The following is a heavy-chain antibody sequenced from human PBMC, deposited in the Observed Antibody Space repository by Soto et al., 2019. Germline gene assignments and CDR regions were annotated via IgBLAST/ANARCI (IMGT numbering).Heavy chain of an antibody. CDR3: AVLRGSGWSALGYYFDY. Sequence: ASVNLSCKPSGYTLTELAIHWVRQAPGKGLEWMGGFDPEDGETIYAQKFQGRVTMTEDTSTDTAYMELSSLRSEDTAVYYCAVLRGSGWSALGYYFDYWGQGTLVTVS. CDR1: GYTLTELA. J-gene: IGHJ4*02. D-gene: IGHD6-19*01. CDR2: FDPEDGET. V-gene: IGHV1-24*01.